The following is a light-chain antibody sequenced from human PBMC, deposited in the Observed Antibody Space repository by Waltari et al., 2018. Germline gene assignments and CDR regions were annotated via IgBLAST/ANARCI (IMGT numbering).Light chain of an antibody. CDR3: QQSYKAPYT. CDR1: QSISTY. J-gene: IGKJ2*01. V-gene: IGKV1-39*01. CDR2: DAS. Sequence: DIQMTQSPSSLSASVGDKVTITCHTSQSISTYLNWYQQKPGKAPKVLIYDASTLQSAVPSRFSGSGSGTDFTLTISSLQPEDFATYYCQQSYKAPYTFGQGTNVEIK.